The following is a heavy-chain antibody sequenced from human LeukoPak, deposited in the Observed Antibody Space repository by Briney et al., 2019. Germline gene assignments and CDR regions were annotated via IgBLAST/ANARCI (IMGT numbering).Heavy chain of an antibody. CDR3: ARCYFSYSSSCYFDY. CDR2: IYHSGST. D-gene: IGHD6-13*01. Sequence: ASETLSLTCTVSGGSISSSSYYWGWIRQPPGKGLEWIGYIYHSGSTYYNPSLKSRVTISVDRSKNQFSLKLSSVTAADTAVYYCARCYFSYSSSCYFDYWGQGTLVTVSS. J-gene: IGHJ4*02. V-gene: IGHV4-30-2*01. CDR1: GGSISSSSYY.